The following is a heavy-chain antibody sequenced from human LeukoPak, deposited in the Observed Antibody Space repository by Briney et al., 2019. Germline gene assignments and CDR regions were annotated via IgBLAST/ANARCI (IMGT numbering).Heavy chain of an antibody. Sequence: PGGSLRLSWAASGFTVTSNYMSCVRQAPGKGLEWVSVIYSGGSTYYADSVKGRFTISRDNSKNTLYLQMNSLRAEDTAVYYCVRGDYGDYTLFDYWGQGTLVTVSS. CDR3: VRGDYGDYTLFDY. J-gene: IGHJ4*02. CDR2: IYSGGST. CDR1: GFTVTSNY. D-gene: IGHD4-17*01. V-gene: IGHV3-53*01.